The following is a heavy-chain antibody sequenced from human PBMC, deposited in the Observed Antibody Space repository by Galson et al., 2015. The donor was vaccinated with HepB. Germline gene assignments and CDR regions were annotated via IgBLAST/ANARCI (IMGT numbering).Heavy chain of an antibody. V-gene: IGHV4-31*03. D-gene: IGHD4-17*01. CDR3: ARVTMSYGDYVCDH. Sequence: TLSLTCTVSGGSISSRGYYWSWTRPHPVTGLEWIGYTYHSGSTYYSPSLKSRIAISVDTSKNQFSLKLNSVAAADTAIYYCARVTMSYGDYVCDHWGQGTSVAVSS. J-gene: IGHJ5*02. CDR2: TYHSGST. CDR1: GGSISSRGYY.